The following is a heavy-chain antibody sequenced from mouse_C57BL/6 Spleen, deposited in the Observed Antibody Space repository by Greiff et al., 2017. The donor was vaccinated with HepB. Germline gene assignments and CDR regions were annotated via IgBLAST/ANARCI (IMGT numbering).Heavy chain of an antibody. V-gene: IGHV1-66*01. CDR2: IYPGSGNT. J-gene: IGHJ2*01. Sequence: QVQLQQSGPELVKPGASVKISCKASGYSFTSYYIHWVKQRPGQGLEWIGWIYPGSGNTKYNEKFKGKATLTADTSSSTAYMQLSSLTSEDSAVYYCAVGTGTLFDYWGQGTTLTVSS. D-gene: IGHD4-1*01. CDR3: AVGTGTLFDY. CDR1: GYSFTSYY.